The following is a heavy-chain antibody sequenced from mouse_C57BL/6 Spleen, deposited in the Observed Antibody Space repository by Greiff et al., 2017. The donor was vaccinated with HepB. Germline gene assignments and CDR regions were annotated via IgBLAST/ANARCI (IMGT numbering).Heavy chain of an antibody. V-gene: IGHV1-15*01. CDR2: IDPETGGT. D-gene: IGHD1-1*01. Sequence: SGAELVRPGASVTLSCKASGYTFTDYEMHWVKQTPVHGLEWIGAIDPETGGTAYNQKFKGKAILTADKSSSTAYMELRSLTSEDSAVYYCTREEVEAWFAYWGQGTLVTVSA. J-gene: IGHJ3*01. CDR3: TREEVEAWFAY. CDR1: GYTFTDYE.